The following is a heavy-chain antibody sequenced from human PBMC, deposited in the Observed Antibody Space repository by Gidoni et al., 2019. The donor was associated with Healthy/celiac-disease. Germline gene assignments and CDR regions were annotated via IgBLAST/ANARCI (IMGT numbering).Heavy chain of an antibody. J-gene: IGHJ6*02. CDR2: ISYDGSNK. V-gene: IGHV3-30*18. CDR1: GFTFSSYG. CDR3: AKAMGDYYDFWSGYYTAYYYGMDV. D-gene: IGHD3-3*01. Sequence: QVQLVESGGGVVQPGRSLRLSCAASGFTFSSYGMPWVRQAPGKGLEWGAVISYDGSNKYYADSVKGRFTISRDNSKNTLYLQMNSLRAEDTAVYYCAKAMGDYYDFWSGYYTAYYYGMDVWGQGTTVTVSS.